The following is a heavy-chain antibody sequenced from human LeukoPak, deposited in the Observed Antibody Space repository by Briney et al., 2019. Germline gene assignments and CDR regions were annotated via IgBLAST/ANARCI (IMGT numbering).Heavy chain of an antibody. CDR3: ATYLDRNADYYFDY. Sequence: SETLSLTCTVSGGSISGYYWSWLRQPPGKGLEWIGYIYSSGNTHYNPSLKSRVTISVDTSKNQFSLKLNSVTAADTAVYYCATYLDRNADYYFDYWGQGTLVTVSS. CDR1: GGSISGYY. CDR2: IYSSGNT. D-gene: IGHD4-17*01. J-gene: IGHJ4*02. V-gene: IGHV4-59*01.